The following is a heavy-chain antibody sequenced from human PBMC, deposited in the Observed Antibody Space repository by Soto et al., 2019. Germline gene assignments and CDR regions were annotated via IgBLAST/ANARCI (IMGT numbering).Heavy chain of an antibody. J-gene: IGHJ6*02. D-gene: IGHD3-22*01. Sequence: ASVKVSCKASGYTFTSYAMHWVRQAPGQRLEWMGWINAGNGNTKYSQKFQGRVTITRDTSASTAYMELSSLRSEDTAVYYCARSITMIVVGSLYYYYGMDVWGQGTTVTVSS. CDR1: GYTFTSYA. CDR2: INAGNGNT. V-gene: IGHV1-3*01. CDR3: ARSITMIVVGSLYYYYGMDV.